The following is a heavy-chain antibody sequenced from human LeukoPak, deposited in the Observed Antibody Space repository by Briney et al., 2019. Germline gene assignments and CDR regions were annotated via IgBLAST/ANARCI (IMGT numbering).Heavy chain of an antibody. CDR1: GFTFSDYS. J-gene: IGHJ6*02. Sequence: GGSLRLSCAASGFTFSDYSMSWVRQAPGKGLEWVSSISGSSTYIYYADSVKGRFTISRDNAKNSLYLQMNSLRAEDTAVYYCAREYDSSGYQSYGMDVWGQGTTVTVSS. CDR2: ISGSSTYI. V-gene: IGHV3-21*04. CDR3: AREYDSSGYQSYGMDV. D-gene: IGHD3-22*01.